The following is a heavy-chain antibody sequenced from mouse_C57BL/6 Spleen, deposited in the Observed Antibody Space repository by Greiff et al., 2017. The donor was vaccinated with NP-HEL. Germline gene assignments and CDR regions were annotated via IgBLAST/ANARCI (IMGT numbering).Heavy chain of an antibody. Sequence: QVQLQQPGAELVMPGASVKLSCKASGYTFTSYWMHWVKQRPGQGLEWIGEIDPSDSYTNYNQKFKGKSTLTVDKSSSTAYMQLSSLTSEDSAVYYCARFITTIYYVDYWGQGTTLTVSS. CDR1: GYTFTSYW. D-gene: IGHD1-1*01. CDR3: ARFITTIYYVDY. CDR2: IDPSDSYT. V-gene: IGHV1-69*01. J-gene: IGHJ2*01.